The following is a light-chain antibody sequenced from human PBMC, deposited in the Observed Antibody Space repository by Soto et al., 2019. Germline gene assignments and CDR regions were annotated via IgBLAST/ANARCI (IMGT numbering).Light chain of an antibody. CDR3: TSYAGRNNPFV. CDR2: EVT. V-gene: IGLV2-8*01. J-gene: IGLJ1*01. CDR1: SSDVGGYNY. Sequence: QSVLTQPPSASGSPGQSVTVSCTGTSSDVGGYNYVSWYQQHPGKAPKLVIYEVTKRPSGVPDRFFGSRSGNTASLTVSGLQAEDEADYSGTSYAGRNNPFVFGTGPKLTVL.